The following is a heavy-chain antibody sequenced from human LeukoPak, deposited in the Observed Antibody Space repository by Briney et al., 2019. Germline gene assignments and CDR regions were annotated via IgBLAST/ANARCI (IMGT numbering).Heavy chain of an antibody. CDR2: MNPNSGNT. V-gene: IGHV1-8*01. CDR3: ANVATTVTPFDY. Sequence: ASVKVSCKASGYTFTSYDINWVRQATGQGLEWMGWMNPNSGNTGHTQKFQGRVTMTRNTSINTAYMELSSLRSEDTAVYYCANVATTVTPFDYWGQGTLVTVSS. J-gene: IGHJ4*02. D-gene: IGHD4-11*01. CDR1: GYTFTSYD.